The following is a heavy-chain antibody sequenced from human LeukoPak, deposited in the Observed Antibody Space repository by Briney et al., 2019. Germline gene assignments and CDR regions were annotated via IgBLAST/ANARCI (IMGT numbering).Heavy chain of an antibody. Sequence: SETLSLTCAVYGGSFSGYYWSWIRQPPGKGLEWIGEINHSGSTNYNPSLKSRVTISVDTSKNQFSLKLSSVTAADTAVYYCAREGAIAAAGTSWFDPWGQGTLVTVSS. CDR2: INHSGST. CDR1: GGSFSGYY. J-gene: IGHJ5*02. V-gene: IGHV4-34*01. D-gene: IGHD6-13*01. CDR3: AREGAIAAAGTSWFDP.